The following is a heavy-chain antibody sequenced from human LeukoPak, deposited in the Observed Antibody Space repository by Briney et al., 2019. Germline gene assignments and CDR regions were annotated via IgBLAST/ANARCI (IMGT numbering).Heavy chain of an antibody. CDR2: IYTSGST. J-gene: IGHJ2*01. Sequence: SETLSLTCTVSGGSISSYYWSWIRQPAGKGLEWIGRIYTSGSTNYNPSLKSRVTMSVDTSKNQFSLKLSSVTAADTAVYYCARGTYSSGWNWYFDLWGRGTLVTVSS. CDR1: GGSISSYY. CDR3: ARGTYSSGWNWYFDL. D-gene: IGHD6-19*01. V-gene: IGHV4-4*07.